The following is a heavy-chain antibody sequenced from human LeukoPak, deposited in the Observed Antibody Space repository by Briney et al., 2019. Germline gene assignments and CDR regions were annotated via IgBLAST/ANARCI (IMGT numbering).Heavy chain of an antibody. V-gene: IGHV4-59*01. CDR2: IYYSGST. Sequence: SETLSLTCTVSGGSISSYYWSWIRQPPGKGLGWIGYIYYSGSTNYNPSLKSRVTISVDTSKKQFSLKLSSVTAADTAVYYCARGCGDPDYWGQGTLVTVSS. D-gene: IGHD4-17*01. CDR1: GGSISSYY. J-gene: IGHJ4*02. CDR3: ARGCGDPDY.